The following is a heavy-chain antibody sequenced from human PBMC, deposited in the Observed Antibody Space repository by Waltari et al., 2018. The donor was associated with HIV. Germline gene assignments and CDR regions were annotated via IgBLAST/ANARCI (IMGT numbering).Heavy chain of an antibody. V-gene: IGHV3-48*01. CDR1: GFTFSTYS. D-gene: IGHD6-6*01. CDR2: ISTTSTI. CDR3: ARDRTRYYFDY. J-gene: IGHJ4*02. Sequence: EVQLVESGGGLVQPGGSLRLSCAASGFTFSTYSMNWVRQAPGKGLDWVSYISTTSTIHYTDSVKGRFTISRDNAKNSLFLQMNSLRAEDTAVYFCARDRTRYYFDYWGQGTLVTVSS.